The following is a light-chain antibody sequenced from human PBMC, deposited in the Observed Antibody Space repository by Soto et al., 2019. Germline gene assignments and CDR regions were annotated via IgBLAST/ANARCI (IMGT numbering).Light chain of an antibody. J-gene: IGKJ4*01. Sequence: DIQMTQSPSSLSVSVGDRVTITCRASQSVSTSLNWYQQKPGKAPKLLIFAASSLQTGVPSRFSGSGSGTDFTLTIRSLQPEDFSTYYCQQSYSTPVTFGGGTKVEI. CDR3: QQSYSTPVT. CDR2: AAS. CDR1: QSVSTS. V-gene: IGKV1-39*01.